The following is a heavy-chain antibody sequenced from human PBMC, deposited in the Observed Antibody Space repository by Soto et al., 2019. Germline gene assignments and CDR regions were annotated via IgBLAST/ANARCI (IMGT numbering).Heavy chain of an antibody. CDR3: ARGQQLAIETTWFDY. V-gene: IGHV4-34*01. CDR1: GGSFSGYY. CDR2: INHSGST. D-gene: IGHD6-13*01. J-gene: IGHJ4*02. Sequence: PSETLSLTCAVYGGSFSGYYWSWIRQPPGKGLEWIGEINHSGSTNYNPSLKSRVTISVDTSKNQFSLKLSSVTAADTAVYYCARGQQLAIETTWFDYCGQGTLVTVSS.